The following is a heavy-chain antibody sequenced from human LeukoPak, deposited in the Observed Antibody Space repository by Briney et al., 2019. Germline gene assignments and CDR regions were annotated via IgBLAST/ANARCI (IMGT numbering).Heavy chain of an antibody. CDR1: GFTFSSYS. J-gene: IGHJ4*02. D-gene: IGHD6-13*01. Sequence: GGSLRLSCVASGFTFSSYSTNWVRQAPGQGLEWVSSISSSSSYIYYADSVKGRFTISTDKANNSLYLQMNSLRAEDTAVYYCARDFGSSWYTDFDQWARGTLVSVSS. CDR3: ARDFGSSWYTDFDQ. V-gene: IGHV3-21*01. CDR2: ISSSSSYI.